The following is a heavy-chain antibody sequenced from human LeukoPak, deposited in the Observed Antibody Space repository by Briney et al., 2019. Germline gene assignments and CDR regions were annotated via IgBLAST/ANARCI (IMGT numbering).Heavy chain of an antibody. CDR1: GFTFSSYG. CDR2: IWYVGSNK. D-gene: IGHD1-26*01. Sequence: GRSLRLSCAASGFTFSSYGMHWVRQAPGNGLENVAVIWYVGSNKYYADSVKGRFTISRDNSKNTLYLQMNSLRAEDTAVYYCARDQGGAQLDYWGQGTLVTVSS. CDR3: ARDQGGAQLDY. V-gene: IGHV3-33*01. J-gene: IGHJ4*02.